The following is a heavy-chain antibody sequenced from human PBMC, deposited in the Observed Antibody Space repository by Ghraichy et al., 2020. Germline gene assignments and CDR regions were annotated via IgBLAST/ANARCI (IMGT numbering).Heavy chain of an antibody. CDR3: AKDSAGEDVQLGLFDY. D-gene: IGHD6-6*01. CDR2: ISYDGSNK. J-gene: IGHJ4*02. Sequence: GGSLRLSCAASGFTFSSYGMHWVRQAPGKGLEWVAVISYDGSNKYYADSVKGRFTISRDNSKNTLYLQMNSLRAEDTAVYYCAKDSAGEDVQLGLFDYWGQGTLVTVSS. V-gene: IGHV3-30*18. CDR1: GFTFSSYG.